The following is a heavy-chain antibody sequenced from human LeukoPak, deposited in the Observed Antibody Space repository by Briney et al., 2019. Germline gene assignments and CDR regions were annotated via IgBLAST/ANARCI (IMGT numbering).Heavy chain of an antibody. D-gene: IGHD3-22*01. J-gene: IGHJ4*02. V-gene: IGHV4-39*01. Sequence: PSETLSLTCTVSGGSISSSSYYWGWIRQPPGKGLEWIGSIYYSGSTYYNPSLKSRVTISVDTSKNQFSLKLSSVTAAGTAVYYCARVVGTMIVVVITTPGYFDYWGQGTLVTVSS. CDR1: GGSISSSSYY. CDR2: IYYSGST. CDR3: ARVVGTMIVVVITTPGYFDY.